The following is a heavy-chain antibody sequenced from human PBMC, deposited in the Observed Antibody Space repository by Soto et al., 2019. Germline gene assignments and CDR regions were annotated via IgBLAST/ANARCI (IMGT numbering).Heavy chain of an antibody. CDR3: ARGDSTDCSNGVCSFGYNHDMDV. V-gene: IGHV1-2*04. CDR1: GYSFTDYH. D-gene: IGHD2-8*01. CDR2: INPKSGGT. Sequence: ASVKVSCKASGYSFTDYHIHWVRQAPGQGLEWLGRINPKSGGTSTAQKFQGWVTMTTDTSISTASMELTRLTSDDTAIYYCARGDSTDCSNGVCSFGYNHDMDVWG. J-gene: IGHJ6*02.